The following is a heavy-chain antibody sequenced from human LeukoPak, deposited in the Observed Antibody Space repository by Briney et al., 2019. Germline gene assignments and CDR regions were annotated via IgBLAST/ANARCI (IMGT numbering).Heavy chain of an antibody. CDR1: GYSFTSYW. J-gene: IGHJ4*02. CDR3: ASIGGTYYDILTGSRDFDY. V-gene: IGHV5-10-1*01. D-gene: IGHD3-9*01. CDR2: IDPSDSYT. Sequence: GESLKISCKGSGYSFTSYWISGGRPMAGKGLEWVGRIDPSDSYTNYGPAFHGHVTISADKSITPAYLQRSRLKASDTAMYYCASIGGTYYDILTGSRDFDYRGQGTLVTVSS.